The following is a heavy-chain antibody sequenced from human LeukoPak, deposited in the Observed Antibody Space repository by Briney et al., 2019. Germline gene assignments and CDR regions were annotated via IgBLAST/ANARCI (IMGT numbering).Heavy chain of an antibody. CDR3: ATFKKESGHYDY. CDR1: GGSISSSSYY. V-gene: IGHV4-39*07. J-gene: IGHJ4*02. CDR2: NYYSGST. Sequence: PSETLSLTCTVSGGSISSSSYYWGWIRQPPGKGLEWIGSNYYSGSTYYNPSLKSRVTISVDTSKNQFSLKLSSVTAADTAVYYCATFKKESGHYDYWGQGTLVTVSS. D-gene: IGHD3-16*01.